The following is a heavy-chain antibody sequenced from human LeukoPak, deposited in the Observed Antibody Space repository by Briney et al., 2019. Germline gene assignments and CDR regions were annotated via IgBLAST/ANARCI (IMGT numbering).Heavy chain of an antibody. V-gene: IGHV4-59*08. D-gene: IGHD1-26*01. CDR1: GGSISSYY. CDR2: IYYSGTT. Sequence: KPSETLSLTCTVSGGSISSYYWSWIRQPPGKGLEWIGYIYYSGTTNYNPSLKSRVTMSVVTSKNQFSLKLSSVTAADTAVYYCARLGGATSPFGYWGQEILVTVSS. J-gene: IGHJ4*02. CDR3: ARLGGATSPFGY.